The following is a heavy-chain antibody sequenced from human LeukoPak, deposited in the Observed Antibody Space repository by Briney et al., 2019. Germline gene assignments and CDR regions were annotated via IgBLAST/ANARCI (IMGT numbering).Heavy chain of an antibody. D-gene: IGHD6-13*01. CDR1: GYSISSGYY. Sequence: SETLSLTCTVSGYSISSGYYWGWIRQPPGKGLEWLASIYHSGTIYYNPSLKSRVTISVDTSKNQSSLKLTSVTAADTAVYYCARGLGRQQLVSPFDYWGQGTLVTVSS. CDR3: ARGLGRQQLVSPFDY. V-gene: IGHV4-38-2*02. J-gene: IGHJ4*02. CDR2: IYHSGTI.